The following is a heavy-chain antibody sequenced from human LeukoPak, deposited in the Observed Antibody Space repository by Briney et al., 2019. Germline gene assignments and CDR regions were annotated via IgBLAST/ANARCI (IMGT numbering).Heavy chain of an antibody. Sequence: TGGSLRLSCAASGFTFSSYGMHWVRQAPGKGLEWVAVISYDGSNKYYADSVKGRFTISGDNSKNTLYLQMNSLRAEDTAVYYCAKGYCSSTSCYHCDYWGQGTLVTVSS. V-gene: IGHV3-30*18. CDR1: GFTFSSYG. CDR3: AKGYCSSTSCYHCDY. CDR2: ISYDGSNK. D-gene: IGHD2-2*01. J-gene: IGHJ4*02.